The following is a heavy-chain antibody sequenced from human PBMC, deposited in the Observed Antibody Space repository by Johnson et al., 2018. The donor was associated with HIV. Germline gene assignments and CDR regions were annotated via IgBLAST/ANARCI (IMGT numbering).Heavy chain of an antibody. V-gene: IGHV3-30-3*01. CDR3: ARGEDGVDAFDI. CDR1: GFTFSSYA. J-gene: IGHJ3*02. D-gene: IGHD4-17*01. CDR2: ISYDGRNK. Sequence: QVQLVESGGGVVQPGRSLRLSCAASGFTFSSYAMHWVRQAPGKGLEWVAVISYDGRNKYYADSVKGRFTISRDNSKNTLYLQMNSLRAEDTAVYYCARGEDGVDAFDIWGQGTMVTVSS.